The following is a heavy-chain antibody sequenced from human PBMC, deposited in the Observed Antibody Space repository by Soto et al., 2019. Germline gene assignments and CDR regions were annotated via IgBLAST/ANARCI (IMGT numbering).Heavy chain of an antibody. J-gene: IGHJ6*02. V-gene: IGHV5-51*01. D-gene: IGHD2-2*02. CDR2: IYPGDSDT. CDR1: GYSFTSYW. CDR3: ARAQLGYCSSTSCYKYYYYGMDV. Sequence: GESLKISCKGSGYSFTSYWVGWVRQMPGKGLGWMGIIYPGDSDTRYSPSFQGQVTTSADKSISTAYLQWSSLKASDTAMYYCARAQLGYCSSTSCYKYYYYGMDVWGQGTTVTVSS.